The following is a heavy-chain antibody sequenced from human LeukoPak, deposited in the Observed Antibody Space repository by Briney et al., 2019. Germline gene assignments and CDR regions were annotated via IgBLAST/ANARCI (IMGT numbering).Heavy chain of an antibody. CDR1: GGSISSYY. J-gene: IGHJ4*02. V-gene: IGHV4-59*08. CDR3: VGDIVVVPAAI. CDR2: IYYSGST. Sequence: SETLSLTCTVSGGSISSYYWSWIRQPPGRGLEWIGYIYYSGSTNYNPSLKSRVTISVDTSKNQISLKLSSVTAADTAVYYCVGDIVVVPAAIWGQGTLVTVSS. D-gene: IGHD2-2*01.